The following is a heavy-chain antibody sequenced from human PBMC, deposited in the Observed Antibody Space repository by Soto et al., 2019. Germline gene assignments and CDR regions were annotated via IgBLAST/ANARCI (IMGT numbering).Heavy chain of an antibody. Sequence: SATRSFTCTVSGGSISSYYWSWIRQPPGEGLEWIGYIYYSVSTNYNPSLKSRFTISVDTSKNQFSLKLSSVTAADTAVYYCASGSYYANAFDIWGQGTMVTVSS. D-gene: IGHD1-26*01. CDR3: ASGSYYANAFDI. CDR1: GGSISSYY. V-gene: IGHV4-59*01. J-gene: IGHJ3*02. CDR2: IYYSVST.